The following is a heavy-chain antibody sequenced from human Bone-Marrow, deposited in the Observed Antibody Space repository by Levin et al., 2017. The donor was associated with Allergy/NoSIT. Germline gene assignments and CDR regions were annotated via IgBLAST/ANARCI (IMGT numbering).Heavy chain of an antibody. D-gene: IGHD5-18*01. Sequence: ASVKVSCKVSGYTLTELSMHWVRQAPGKGLEWMGGFDPEDGETIYAQKFQGRVTMTEDTSTDTAYMELSSLRSEDTAVYYCATELRSGYSYGYDYWGQGTLVTVSS. CDR2: FDPEDGET. CDR1: GYTLTELS. J-gene: IGHJ4*02. CDR3: ATELRSGYSYGYDY. V-gene: IGHV1-24*01.